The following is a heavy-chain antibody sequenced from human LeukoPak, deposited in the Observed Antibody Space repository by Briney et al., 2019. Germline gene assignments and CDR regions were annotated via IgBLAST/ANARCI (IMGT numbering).Heavy chain of an antibody. Sequence: SETLSLTCTVSGGSISSGGYYWSWIRQHPGKGLEWIGYIYYSGSTYYNPSLKSRITISVDTSKNQFSLKLSSVTAADTAVYYSARWVLGYGMDVWGQGTTVTVSS. CDR1: GGSISSGGYY. J-gene: IGHJ6*02. CDR3: ARWVLGYGMDV. CDR2: IYYSGST. V-gene: IGHV4-31*03.